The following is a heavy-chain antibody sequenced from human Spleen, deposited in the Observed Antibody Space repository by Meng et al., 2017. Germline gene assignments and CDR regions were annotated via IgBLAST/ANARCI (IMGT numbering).Heavy chain of an antibody. Sequence: GESLKISCAASGFSFSDYYMSWIRQAPGKGLEWVSYISSSSGSTKYYADSVKGRFTISRDNAKNSVYLQMNSLRAEDTAVYYCARVGTLEGAGTVDYWGQGTLVTVSS. CDR1: GFSFSDYY. D-gene: IGHD6-13*01. V-gene: IGHV3-11*01. CDR3: ARVGTLEGAGTVDY. J-gene: IGHJ4*02. CDR2: ISSSSGSTK.